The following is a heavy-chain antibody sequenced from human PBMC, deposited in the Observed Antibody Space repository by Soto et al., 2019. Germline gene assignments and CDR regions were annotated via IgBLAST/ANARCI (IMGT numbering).Heavy chain of an antibody. CDR2: MHYRGET. J-gene: IGHJ5*02. Sequence: SETLSLTCTVSGGSISNFYWSWIRQPPGKGLEWIGYMHYRGETKQNPSLEGRVTMSIDTSKNQFSLELKSVTAADTAVYYCVSSEWYSGSPGCFDNCGQG. D-gene: IGHD1-26*01. CDR3: VSSEWYSGSPGCFDN. V-gene: IGHV4-59*08. CDR1: GGSISNFY.